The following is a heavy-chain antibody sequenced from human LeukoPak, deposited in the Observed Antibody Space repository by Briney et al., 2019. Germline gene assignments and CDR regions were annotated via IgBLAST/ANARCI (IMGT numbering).Heavy chain of an antibody. CDR2: ISAYNGNT. CDR1: GYTFTSYG. Sequence: ASVKVSCKASGYTFTSYGISWVRQAPGQGLEWMGWISAYNGNTNYAQKLQGRVTMTTDTSTSTAYMELRSLRSDDTAVYYCARSGVGFLGYCSSTSCYLGDYWGQGTLVTVSS. V-gene: IGHV1-18*01. J-gene: IGHJ4*02. D-gene: IGHD2-2*01. CDR3: ARSGVGFLGYCSSTSCYLGDY.